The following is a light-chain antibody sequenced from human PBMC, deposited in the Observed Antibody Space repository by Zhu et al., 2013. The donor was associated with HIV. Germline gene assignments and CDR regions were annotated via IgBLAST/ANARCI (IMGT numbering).Light chain of an antibody. CDR1: QTISNNY. J-gene: IGKJ2*01. V-gene: IGKV3-20*01. CDR2: GSS. CDR3: QQFGGSPPYT. Sequence: EIVLTQSPGTLSLSPGERATLSCRASQTISNNYLAWYQQKPGQAPRLLIYGSSIRATGIPDRFSGSGSGTEFTLTISRLEPEDFALYYCQQFGGSPPYTFGQGTKLEIK.